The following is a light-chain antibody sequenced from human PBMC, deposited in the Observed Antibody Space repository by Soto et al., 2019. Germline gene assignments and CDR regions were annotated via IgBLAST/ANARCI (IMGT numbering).Light chain of an antibody. V-gene: IGKV3-15*01. CDR3: QQYNNWAET. Sequence: EVVLTQSPGTLSLSPGERATLSCRASQSVSINLAWFQQKPGQAPRLLIYGASTRATGIPARFSGSGSGTEFTLTISSLQSEDFAVYYCQQYNNWAETFGQGTKVDIK. J-gene: IGKJ1*01. CDR1: QSVSIN. CDR2: GAS.